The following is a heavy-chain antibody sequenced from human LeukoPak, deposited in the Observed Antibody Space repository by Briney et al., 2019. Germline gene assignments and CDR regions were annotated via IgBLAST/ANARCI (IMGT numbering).Heavy chain of an antibody. Sequence: GGSLRLSCAASGFTFTTYAMSWVRQAPGKGLEWVSAINPSGVRTYYADSMKGRFTISRDNSKNMLYLQVNSLRAEDTALYYCVKEGGIVGVDYWGQGTLVTVSS. CDR2: INPSGVRT. CDR3: VKEGGIVGVDY. J-gene: IGHJ4*02. CDR1: GFTFTTYA. D-gene: IGHD1-26*01. V-gene: IGHV3-23*01.